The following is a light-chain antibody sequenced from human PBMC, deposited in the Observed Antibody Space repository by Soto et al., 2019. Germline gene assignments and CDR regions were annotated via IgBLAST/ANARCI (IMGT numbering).Light chain of an antibody. CDR2: GAS. CDR1: QSVSSSY. J-gene: IGKJ4*01. V-gene: IGKV3-20*01. Sequence: EMVLTQSPGTLSLSPGDRATLSCRASQSVSSSYLAWYQQKPGQAPRLLIYGASSRATGIPARFSGSGSGTDFTLTIRRLETEDFTVYYCQQYGRGVTSGGETKVEIK. CDR3: QQYGRGVT.